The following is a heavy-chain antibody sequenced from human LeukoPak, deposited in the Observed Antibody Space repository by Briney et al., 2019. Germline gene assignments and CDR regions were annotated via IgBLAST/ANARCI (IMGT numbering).Heavy chain of an antibody. Sequence: ASVKVSCKASRGTFSSYAISSVRQAPGQGVEWMGGIIPIFGTANYAQKFQGRVTITADESTSTAYMELSSLRSEDTAVYYCAKADSSGWYLAPDYWGQGTLVTVSS. CDR1: RGTFSSYA. J-gene: IGHJ4*02. CDR2: IIPIFGTA. V-gene: IGHV1-69*13. CDR3: AKADSSGWYLAPDY. D-gene: IGHD6-13*01.